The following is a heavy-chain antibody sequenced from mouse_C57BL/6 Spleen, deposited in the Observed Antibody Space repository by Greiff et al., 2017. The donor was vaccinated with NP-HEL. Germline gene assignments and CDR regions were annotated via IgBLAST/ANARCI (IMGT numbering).Heavy chain of an antibody. D-gene: IGHD2-4*01. Sequence: VQLKESGGDLVKPGGSLKLSCAASGFTFSSYGMSWVRQTPDKRLEWVATISSGGSYTYYPDSVKGRFTISRDNAKNTLYLQMSSLKSEDTAMYYCERHEDYDYDHFDDWGQGTTLTVSS. CDR1: GFTFSSYG. CDR2: ISSGGSYT. CDR3: ERHEDYDYDHFDD. V-gene: IGHV5-6*01. J-gene: IGHJ2*01.